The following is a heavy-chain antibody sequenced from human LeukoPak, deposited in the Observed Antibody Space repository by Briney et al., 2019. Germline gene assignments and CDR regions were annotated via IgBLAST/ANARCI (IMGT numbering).Heavy chain of an antibody. CDR3: ARGRAITFGGVMLGAFDI. CDR1: GFTFSSYA. D-gene: IGHD3-16*01. J-gene: IGHJ3*02. CDR2: ISGSGSST. Sequence: GGSLRLSCVASGFTFSSYAMSWVRQAPGKGLEWVSAISGSGSSTYYADSVKGRFTISRDNSKNTLYLQMNSLRAEDTAVYYCARGRAITFGGVMLGAFDIWGQGTTVTVSS. V-gene: IGHV3-23*01.